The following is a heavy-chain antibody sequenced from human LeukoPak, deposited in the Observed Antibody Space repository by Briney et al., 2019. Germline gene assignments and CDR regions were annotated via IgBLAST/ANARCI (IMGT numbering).Heavy chain of an antibody. CDR3: ARLGYSVSWTDC. CDR2: IYYSGST. Sequence: SETLSLTCTVSGGSISSTSHYWGWIRQPPGKGLEWIGSIYYSGSTYYNPSLKSRVTISVDTSKDQFSLRLSSVTAADMAVYFCARLGYSVSWTDCWGQGTLVTVSS. V-gene: IGHV4-39*01. D-gene: IGHD6-13*01. CDR1: GGSISSTSHY. J-gene: IGHJ4*02.